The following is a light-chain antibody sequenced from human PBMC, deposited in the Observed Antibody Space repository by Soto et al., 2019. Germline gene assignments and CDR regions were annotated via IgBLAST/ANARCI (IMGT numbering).Light chain of an antibody. J-gene: IGLJ2*01. V-gene: IGLV1-51*01. CDR2: DNN. CDR1: SFNIGNNY. CDR3: GTWDFGVSTVV. Sequence: QSVLTQPPSVSATPGQKVTISCSGSSFNIGNNYVSWYQQLPGTAPKLLIYDNNKRPSGIPDRFSGSKSVTSATLDITGLQSGDEADYYCGTWDFGVSTVVFGGGTKLTVL.